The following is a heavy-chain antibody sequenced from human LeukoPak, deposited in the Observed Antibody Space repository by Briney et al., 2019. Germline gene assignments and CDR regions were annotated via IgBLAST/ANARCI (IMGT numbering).Heavy chain of an antibody. CDR2: IKQDGSEK. V-gene: IGHV3-7*01. CDR1: GFTFSSYW. J-gene: IGHJ4*02. CDR3: ARLGATGDYFDY. Sequence: PGGSVSLSCAASGFTFSSYWMSWVRQAPGKGLEWVANIKQDGSEKYYVDSVKGRFTISRDNAKTSLYLQMNSLRAEDTAVYYCARLGATGDYFDYWGQGTLVTVSS. D-gene: IGHD1-26*01.